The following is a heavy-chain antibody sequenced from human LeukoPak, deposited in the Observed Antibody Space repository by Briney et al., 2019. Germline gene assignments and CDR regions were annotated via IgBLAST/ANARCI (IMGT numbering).Heavy chain of an antibody. Sequence: GGSLRLSCAASGFTVSSYAMSWLRQAPGKGLEWVSAISGSGGSTYYAYSGKGRFTISRDNSKNTLYLQSNTSKAAATAEYYCAKGRYGIAVAGREDYWGQGTLVTVSA. CDR2: ISGSGGST. V-gene: IGHV3-23*01. CDR1: GFTVSSYA. CDR3: AKGRYGIAVAGREDY. D-gene: IGHD6-19*01. J-gene: IGHJ4*02.